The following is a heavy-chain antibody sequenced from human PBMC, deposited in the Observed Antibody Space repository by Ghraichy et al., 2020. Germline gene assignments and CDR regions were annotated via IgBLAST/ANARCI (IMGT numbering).Heavy chain of an antibody. CDR2: ITRSSSFK. D-gene: IGHD4-23*01. V-gene: IGHV3-48*02. CDR1: GLSDYS. CDR3: ARGSSVVRFYYYDGMDV. Sequence: GGSLRLSCEGSGLSDYSMNWVRQSPGKGLEWVSYITRSSSFKSYADSVKGRFTISRDNAQNSLYLQMNSLRDEDTAVYYCARGSSVVRFYYYDGMDVWGQGTTVTVYS. J-gene: IGHJ6*02.